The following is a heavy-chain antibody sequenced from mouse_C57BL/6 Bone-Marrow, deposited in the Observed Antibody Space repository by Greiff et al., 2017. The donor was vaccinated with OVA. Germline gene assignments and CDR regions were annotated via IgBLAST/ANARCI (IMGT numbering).Heavy chain of an antibody. D-gene: IGHD2-1*01. V-gene: IGHV5-6*02. Sequence: EVKLVESGGDLVKPGGSLKLSCAASGFTFSSYGMSWVRQTPDKRLEWVATISSGGSYTYYPDSVKGRFTLSRDNAKNTLYLQMSSLKSEDTAMYYCARPAYGNYWYFDVWGTGTTVTVSS. J-gene: IGHJ1*03. CDR2: ISSGGSYT. CDR1: GFTFSSYG. CDR3: ARPAYGNYWYFDV.